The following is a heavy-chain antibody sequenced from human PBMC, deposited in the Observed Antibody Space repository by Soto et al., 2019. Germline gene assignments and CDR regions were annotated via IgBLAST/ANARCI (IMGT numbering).Heavy chain of an antibody. Sequence: PGGSLRLSCAASGFTVSSYYMSWVRQAPGKGLEWVSVSYSAGSADFADSVKGRFTISRDNSKNTLYLQMSSLRAEDTALYYCEKEYDSSGYYPDYWGQGTLVTVSS. D-gene: IGHD3-22*01. J-gene: IGHJ4*02. V-gene: IGHV3-66*01. CDR1: GFTVSSYY. CDR2: SYSAGSA. CDR3: EKEYDSSGYYPDY.